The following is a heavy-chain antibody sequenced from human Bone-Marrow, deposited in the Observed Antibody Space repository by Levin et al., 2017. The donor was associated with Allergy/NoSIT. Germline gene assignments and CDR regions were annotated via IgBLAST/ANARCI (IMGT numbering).Heavy chain of an antibody. V-gene: IGHV3-30*03. CDR3: ARDRIDHCIGDSCYSAFDV. D-gene: IGHD2-15*01. Sequence: SCGASGFTLSSYGIHWVRQTPGKGLEWLALISYDASHKFYADSVKGRFTISRDNSKNTVNLQMDNLRSEDTAVYYCARDRIDHCIGDSCYSAFDVWGQGTLVTVSS. CDR1: GFTLSSYG. CDR2: ISYDASHK. J-gene: IGHJ3*01.